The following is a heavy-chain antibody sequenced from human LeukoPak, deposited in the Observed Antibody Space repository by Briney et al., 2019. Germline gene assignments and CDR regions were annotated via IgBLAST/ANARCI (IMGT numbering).Heavy chain of an antibody. D-gene: IGHD1-26*01. J-gene: IGHJ4*02. V-gene: IGHV3-7*03. CDR2: IKPDESEK. CDR1: GFTFSNYW. CDR3: AKKGATTGDFDY. Sequence: GGSLRLSCAASGFTFSNYWMTWVRQAPGKGLEWVANIKPDESEKYYVGSVKGRFTISRDNAKNSLYLQMNSLRAEDTAVYYCAKKGATTGDFDYWGQGTLVTVSS.